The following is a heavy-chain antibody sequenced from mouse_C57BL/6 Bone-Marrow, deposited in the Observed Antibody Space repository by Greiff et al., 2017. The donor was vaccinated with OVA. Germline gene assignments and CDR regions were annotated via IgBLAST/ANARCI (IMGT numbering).Heavy chain of an antibody. CDR3: ARVGDVGAY. J-gene: IGHJ3*01. V-gene: IGHV1-80*01. CDR1: GYAFSSYW. Sequence: VHLVESGAELVKPGASVKISCKASGYAFSSYWMNRVKQRPGKGLEWIGQIYPGDGDTNYNGKFKGKATLTADKSSSTAYMQLSSLTSEDSAVYFCARVGDVGAYWGQGTLVTVSA. D-gene: IGHD4-1*01. CDR2: IYPGDGDT.